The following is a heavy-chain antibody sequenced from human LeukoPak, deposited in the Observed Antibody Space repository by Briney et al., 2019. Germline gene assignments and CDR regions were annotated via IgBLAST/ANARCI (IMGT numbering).Heavy chain of an antibody. CDR3: AKDGRLVPHRDAFDI. CDR1: GFVFNTCA. D-gene: IGHD6-19*01. Sequence: GGSLRLSCAASGFVFNTCAMSWVRQAPGKGLEWVSAISGSGGSTYYADSVKGRFTISRDNSKNTLYLQMNSLRAEDTAVYYCAKDGRLVPHRDAFDIWGQGTMVTVSS. CDR2: ISGSGGST. V-gene: IGHV3-23*01. J-gene: IGHJ3*02.